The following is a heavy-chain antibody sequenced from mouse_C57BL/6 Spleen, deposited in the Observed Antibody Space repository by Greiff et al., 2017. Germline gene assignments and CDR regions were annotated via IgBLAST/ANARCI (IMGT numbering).Heavy chain of an antibody. J-gene: IGHJ2*01. Sequence: QVQLQQSGAELMKPGASVKLSCKATGYTFTGYWIEWVKQRPGHGLEWIGEILPGSGSTNYNEKFKGKATFTADTSSNTAYMQLSSLTTEDSAIYYCARVIYYYGSSYGYFDYWGQGTTLTVSS. CDR2: ILPGSGST. V-gene: IGHV1-9*01. CDR3: ARVIYYYGSSYGYFDY. D-gene: IGHD1-1*01. CDR1: GYTFTGYW.